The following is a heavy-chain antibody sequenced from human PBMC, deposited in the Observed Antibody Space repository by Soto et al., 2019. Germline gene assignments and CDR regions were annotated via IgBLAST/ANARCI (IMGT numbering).Heavy chain of an antibody. CDR1: GFTFSSYA. CDR3: AKGVGRYYDSSGYYYLALFDC. V-gene: IGHV3-23*01. J-gene: IGHJ4*02. D-gene: IGHD3-22*01. CDR2: ISGSGGST. Sequence: EVQLLESGGGLVQPGGSLRLSCAASGFTFSSYAMSWVRQATGKGLEWVSAISGSGGSTYYADSVKGRFTISRDNSKNTLYLQMNSLRAEDTAVYYCAKGVGRYYDSSGYYYLALFDCWGQGTLVTVSS.